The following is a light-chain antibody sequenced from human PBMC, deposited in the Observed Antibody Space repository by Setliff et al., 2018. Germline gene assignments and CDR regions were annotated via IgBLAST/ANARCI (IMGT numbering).Light chain of an antibody. CDR3: NSYTSRTSLQV. Sequence: QSVLTQPASVSGSPGQSITISCTGTSSDAGVYNDVSWYQQHPGKAPKLVIYEVSNRPSWVSNRFSGSKSGNTASLTISGLQAEDEADYYCNSYTSRTSLQVFGTGTKVTVL. V-gene: IGLV2-14*01. J-gene: IGLJ1*01. CDR2: EVS. CDR1: SSDAGVYND.